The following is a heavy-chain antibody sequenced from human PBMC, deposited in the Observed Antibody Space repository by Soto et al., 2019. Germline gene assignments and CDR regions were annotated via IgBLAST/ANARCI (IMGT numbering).Heavy chain of an antibody. V-gene: IGHV2-5*01. Sequence: QITLKESGPTLVKPTQTLTLTCTFSGFSLSTSGVGVGWIRQPPGKALEWLALIYWNDDKRYSPSLKSRLTITKDTSKNQVVLTMTNMDPVDTATYYCAHTKSRFLEWLLSSWFDPWGQGTLVTVSS. CDR1: GFSLSTSGVG. D-gene: IGHD3-3*01. CDR2: IYWNDDK. J-gene: IGHJ5*02. CDR3: AHTKSRFLEWLLSSWFDP.